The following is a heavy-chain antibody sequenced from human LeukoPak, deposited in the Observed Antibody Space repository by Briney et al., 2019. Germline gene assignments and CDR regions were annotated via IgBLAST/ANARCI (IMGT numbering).Heavy chain of an antibody. CDR2: IWYDGSNK. CDR3: AKASGSYFDY. D-gene: IGHD1-26*01. Sequence: GRSLRLSCAASGFTFSSYGMPWVRQAPGKGLEWVAVIWYDGSNKYYADSVKGRFTISRDNSKNTLYLQMNSLRAEDTAVYYCAKASGSYFDYWGQGTLVTVSS. CDR1: GFTFSSYG. J-gene: IGHJ4*02. V-gene: IGHV3-33*06.